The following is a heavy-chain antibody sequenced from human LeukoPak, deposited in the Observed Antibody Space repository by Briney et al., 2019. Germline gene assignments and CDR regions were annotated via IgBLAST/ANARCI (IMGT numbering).Heavy chain of an antibody. Sequence: PSETLSLTCAVYGGSFSGYYWSWIRQPPGKGLEWIGEINHSGSTNYNPSLKSRVTISEDRSQSQFSLRLRSVTAADTAVYFCASAALRGGSAFDIWGLGTMVTVSS. CDR3: ASAALRGGSAFDI. CDR1: GGSFSGYY. J-gene: IGHJ3*02. CDR2: INHSGST. D-gene: IGHD3-10*01. V-gene: IGHV4-34*01.